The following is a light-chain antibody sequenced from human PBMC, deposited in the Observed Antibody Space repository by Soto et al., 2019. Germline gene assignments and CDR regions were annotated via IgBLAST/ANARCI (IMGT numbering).Light chain of an antibody. CDR1: QSVSSNY. Sequence: VMTQSPATLSVSPGERATLSCRASQSVSSNYFAWYQQKPGQAPRLIIYGISSRATGIPARFSGSWSGTDCTLTISSLQSEDVAVYYCQQYDNWPWTLGQGTKVDIK. CDR3: QQYDNWPWT. V-gene: IGKV3D-15*01. J-gene: IGKJ1*01. CDR2: GIS.